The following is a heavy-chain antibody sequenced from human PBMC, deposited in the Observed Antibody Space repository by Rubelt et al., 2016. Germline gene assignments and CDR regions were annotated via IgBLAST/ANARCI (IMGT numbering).Heavy chain of an antibody. D-gene: IGHD6-13*01. CDR3: ATTAADLYNWFDP. CDR1: GGSIRSHY. J-gene: IGHJ5*02. Sequence: QVQLQESGPGLVKPSGTLSLTCSVSGGSIRSHYWSWIRQPPGKGLEWIGTVHYSGSTSYNPSLKSRVTISVDTSKNQFPLKLSSLTAADTAVYYCATTAADLYNWFDPWGQGTLVTVSS. CDR2: VHYSGST. V-gene: IGHV4-59*04.